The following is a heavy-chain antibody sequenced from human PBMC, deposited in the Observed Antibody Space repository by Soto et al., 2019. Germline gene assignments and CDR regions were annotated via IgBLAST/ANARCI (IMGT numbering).Heavy chain of an antibody. CDR1: GGSISSYY. CDR2: IYYSGST. V-gene: IGHV4-59*01. CDR3: ARDRMVRGVTGMDV. D-gene: IGHD3-10*01. J-gene: IGHJ6*02. Sequence: PSETLSLTCTVSGGSISSYYWSWIRQPPGKGLEWIGYIYYSGSTNYNPSLKSRVTISVDTSKNQFSLKLSSVTAADTAVYYCARDRMVRGVTGMDVWGQGTTVTVSS.